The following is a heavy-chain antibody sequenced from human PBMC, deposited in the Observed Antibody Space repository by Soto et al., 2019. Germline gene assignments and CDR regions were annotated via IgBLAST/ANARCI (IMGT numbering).Heavy chain of an antibody. CDR1: GGTFSSYA. CDR2: IIPIFGTA. J-gene: IGHJ3*02. V-gene: IGHV1-69*01. CDR3: ARSRAVAATDAFDI. Sequence: QVQLVQSGAGVKKPGSSVKVSCKASGGTFSSYAISWVRQAPGQGLEWMGGIIPIFGTANYAQKFQGRVTSTADESTSTAYMELRSLRYEDTAVYYCARSRAVAATDAFDIWGQGTMVTVSS. D-gene: IGHD6-19*01.